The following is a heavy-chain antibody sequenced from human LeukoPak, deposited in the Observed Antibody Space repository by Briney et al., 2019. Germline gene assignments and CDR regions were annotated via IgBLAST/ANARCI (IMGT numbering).Heavy chain of an antibody. CDR2: KQDGSEK. J-gene: IGHJ5*02. V-gene: IGHV3-7*04. D-gene: IGHD4-17*01. Sequence: KQDGSEKYYVDSVKGRFTISRDNAKNSLYLQMNSLRAEDTAVYYCVRENYGDYDFPDWFDPWGQGTLVTVSS. CDR3: VRENYGDYDFPDWFDP.